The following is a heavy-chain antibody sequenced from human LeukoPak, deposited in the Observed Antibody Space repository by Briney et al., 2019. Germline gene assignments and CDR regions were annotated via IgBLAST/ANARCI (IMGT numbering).Heavy chain of an antibody. V-gene: IGHV1-2*03. D-gene: IGHD6-13*01. CDR1: GYIFTNHY. J-gene: IGHJ4*02. CDR2: INPNSGGT. Sequence: LAASVKVSCKASGYIFTNHYMHWVRQAPGQGLEWMGWINPNSGGTNYAQKFQGRVTMTRDTSISTAYMELSRLRSDDTAVYYCARDLGSSSWETFDYWGQGTLVTVSS. CDR3: ARDLGSSSWETFDY.